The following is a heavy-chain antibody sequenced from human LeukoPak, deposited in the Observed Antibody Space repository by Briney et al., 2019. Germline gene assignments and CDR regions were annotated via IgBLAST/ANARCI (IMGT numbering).Heavy chain of an antibody. Sequence: SQTLSLTCAISGDSVSSNSAAWNWIRQSPSRGLEWLGRTYYRSKWYNDYAVSVKSRITINPDTSKNQFSLQLNSVTPEDTAVYYCARGAPRYYGSGSYYKRKDAFDIWGQGTMVTVSS. J-gene: IGHJ3*02. CDR1: GDSVSSNSAA. V-gene: IGHV6-1*01. D-gene: IGHD3-10*01. CDR2: TYYRSKWYN. CDR3: ARGAPRYYGSGSYYKRKDAFDI.